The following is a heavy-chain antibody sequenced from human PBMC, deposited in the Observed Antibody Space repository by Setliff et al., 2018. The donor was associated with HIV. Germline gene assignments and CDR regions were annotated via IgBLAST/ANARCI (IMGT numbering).Heavy chain of an antibody. V-gene: IGHV1-18*01. CDR1: GYTFTSYG. Sequence: ASVKVSCKASGYTFTSYGISWVRQAPGQGLEWMGWISAYNGNTNYAQKLQGRVTMTTDTSTTTAYMELRSLRAEDTAVYYCAAGRSGYHYYYYYGMDVWGQGTTVTVSS. CDR2: ISAYNGNT. J-gene: IGHJ6*02. CDR3: AAGRSGYHYYYYYGMDV. D-gene: IGHD3-3*01.